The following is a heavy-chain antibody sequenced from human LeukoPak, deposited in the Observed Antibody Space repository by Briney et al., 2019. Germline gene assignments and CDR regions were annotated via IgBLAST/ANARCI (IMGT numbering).Heavy chain of an antibody. CDR3: ATRIAARRGYFDY. CDR1: GYTLTELS. V-gene: IGHV1-24*01. J-gene: IGHJ4*02. CDR2: FDPEDGET. Sequence: ASVKVSCNVSGYTLTELSMHWGRQAPGKGLGWRGGFDPEDGETIYAKKFQGRVTMTEDTSTDTAYMELSSLRSEDTAVYYCATRIAARRGYFDYWGQGTLVTVSS. D-gene: IGHD6-6*01.